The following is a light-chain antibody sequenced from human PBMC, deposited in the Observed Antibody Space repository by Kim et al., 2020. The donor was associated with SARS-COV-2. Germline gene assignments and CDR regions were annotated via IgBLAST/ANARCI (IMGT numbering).Light chain of an antibody. CDR2: GTS. J-gene: IGLJ2*01. CDR3: LLYYGGAQLV. Sequence: GGTITLTCASCTGAVTSGYYPNWFKQKPGQAPRALIYGTSNKLSWTPARFSGSLLGGKAALTLSGVQPEYEAEYYCLLYYGGAQLVFGGGTQLTVL. V-gene: IGLV7-43*01. CDR1: TGAVTSGYY.